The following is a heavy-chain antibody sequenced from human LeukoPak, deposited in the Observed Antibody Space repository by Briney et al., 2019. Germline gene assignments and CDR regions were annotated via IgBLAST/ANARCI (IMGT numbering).Heavy chain of an antibody. J-gene: IGHJ4*02. Sequence: ASVKDSCKASGYTFTSYDINWVRQATGQGLEWMGWMNPNSGNTGYAQKFQGRVTITRNTSISTAYMELSSLRSEDTAVYYCARAGGVVVPYDYWGQGTLVTVSS. CDR1: GYTFTSYD. V-gene: IGHV1-8*03. CDR3: ARAGGVVVPYDY. CDR2: MNPNSGNT. D-gene: IGHD2-2*01.